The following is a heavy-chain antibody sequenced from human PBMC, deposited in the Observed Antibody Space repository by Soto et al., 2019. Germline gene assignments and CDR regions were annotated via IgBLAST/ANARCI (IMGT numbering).Heavy chain of an antibody. Sequence: GGSLRLSCAASGFTFSSYWMSWVRQAPGKGLEWVANIKQDGGEKYYVDSVKGRFTISRDNAKNSLYLQMNSLRAEDTAVYYCAREGARGYSYGLYYYYYGMDVWGQGTTVTVSS. D-gene: IGHD5-18*01. CDR1: GFTFSSYW. CDR2: IKQDGGEK. CDR3: AREGARGYSYGLYYYYYGMDV. J-gene: IGHJ6*02. V-gene: IGHV3-7*03.